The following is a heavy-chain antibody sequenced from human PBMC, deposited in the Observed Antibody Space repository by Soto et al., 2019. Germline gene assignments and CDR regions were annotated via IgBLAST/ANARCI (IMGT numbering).Heavy chain of an antibody. CDR1: GFTFSSYS. CDR2: ISSSSSYI. J-gene: IGHJ4*02. Sequence: RRLSCAASGFTFSSYSMNWVRQAPGKGLEWVSSISSSSSYIYYADSVKGRFTISRDNAKNSLYLQMNSLRAEDTAVYYCARGLTVVTANVGYWGQGTLVTVSS. D-gene: IGHD2-21*02. V-gene: IGHV3-21*01. CDR3: ARGLTVVTANVGY.